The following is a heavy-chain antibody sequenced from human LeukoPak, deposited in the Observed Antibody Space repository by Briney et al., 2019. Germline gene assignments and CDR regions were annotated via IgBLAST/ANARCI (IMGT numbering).Heavy chain of an antibody. V-gene: IGHV3-23*01. CDR3: AKHLDFWSGYYDY. Sequence: GGSLRLSCAASGFTFSSYAMSWVRQAPGKGLEWVSAISGSGGSTYYADSVKGRYTISRDNSKNTLYLQMNSLRAEDTAVYYCAKHLDFWSGYYDYWGQGTLVTVSS. CDR1: GFTFSSYA. J-gene: IGHJ4*02. D-gene: IGHD3-3*01. CDR2: ISGSGGST.